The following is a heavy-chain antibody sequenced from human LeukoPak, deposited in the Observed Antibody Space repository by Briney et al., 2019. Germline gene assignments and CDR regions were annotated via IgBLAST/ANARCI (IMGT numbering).Heavy chain of an antibody. J-gene: IGHJ4*02. V-gene: IGHV1-18*01. Sequence: ASVKVSCKASGYTFTSYGISWVRQAPGQGLEWMGWISAYNGNTNYAQKLQGRVTMTTDTSTSTAYMELRSLRSDDTAVYYCAKVWHSGSSGRIPYYFDYWGQGTLVTVSS. CDR1: GYTFTSYG. CDR3: AKVWHSGSSGRIPYYFDY. CDR2: ISAYNGNT. D-gene: IGHD6-19*01.